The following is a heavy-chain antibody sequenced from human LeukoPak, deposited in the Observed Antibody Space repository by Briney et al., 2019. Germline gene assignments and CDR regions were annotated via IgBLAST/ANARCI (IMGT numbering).Heavy chain of an antibody. J-gene: IGHJ6*02. D-gene: IGHD6-13*01. CDR3: ARDSSSWYGSVYYYGMDV. CDR2: INPNSGGT. CDR1: GYTFTVYY. Sequence: ASVKVSCTASGYTFTVYYMHWVRQAPGQGLEWMGRINPNSGGTNYAQKFQGRVTMTRDTSISTAYMELSRLRSDDTAVYYCARDSSSWYGSVYYYGMDVWGQGTTVTVSS. V-gene: IGHV1-2*06.